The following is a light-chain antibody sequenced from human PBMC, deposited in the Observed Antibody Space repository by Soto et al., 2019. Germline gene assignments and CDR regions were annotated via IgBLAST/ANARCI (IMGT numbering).Light chain of an antibody. J-gene: IGKJ4*01. Sequence: DIQMTQSPSSLSASVGDRVTITCRASQSISNYLNWFQQKPGKAPKLLIYAASSLQIGVPSRFSGSGSGTDFTLTISSLQPEDFATYYCQQSYSTPLTFGGGTKVDIK. CDR1: QSISNY. CDR3: QQSYSTPLT. V-gene: IGKV1-39*01. CDR2: AAS.